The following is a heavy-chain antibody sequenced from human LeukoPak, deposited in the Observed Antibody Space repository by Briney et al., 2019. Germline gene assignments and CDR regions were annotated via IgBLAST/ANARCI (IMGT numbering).Heavy chain of an antibody. CDR1: GGSFSGYY. V-gene: IGHV4-34*01. J-gene: IGHJ4*02. CDR2: INHSGST. D-gene: IGHD3/OR15-3a*01. CDR3: ARHPESLDPKFDY. Sequence: SETLSLTCAVYGGSFSGYYWSWIRQPPGKGLEWIGEINHSGSTYYNPSLKSRVTISVDTSKNQFSLKLSSVTAADTAVYYCARHPESLDPKFDYWGQGTLVTVSS.